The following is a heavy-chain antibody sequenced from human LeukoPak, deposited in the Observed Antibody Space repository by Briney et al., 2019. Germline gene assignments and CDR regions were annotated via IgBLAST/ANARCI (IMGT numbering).Heavy chain of an antibody. J-gene: IGHJ4*02. CDR2: INPNSGGT. V-gene: IGHV1-2*02. Sequence: ASVKVSCKASGYTFTGYYMHWVRQAPGQGLEWMGWINPNSGGTNYAQKFQGRVTMTRDTSISTAYMELSRLRSDDTAVYYYARPAETYYDYAYFDYWGQGTLVTVSS. CDR3: ARPAETYYDYAYFDY. D-gene: IGHD3-16*01. CDR1: GYTFTGYY.